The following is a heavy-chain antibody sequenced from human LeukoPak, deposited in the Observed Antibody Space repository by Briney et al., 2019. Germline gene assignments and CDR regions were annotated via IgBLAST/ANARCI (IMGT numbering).Heavy chain of an antibody. Sequence: SETLSLTCSVSSDSINRYYWSWIRQPAGKGLEWIGRIYPNEGRTDDNPSLKSRVTMSLDTSKNQWFLKLRSVTAADTAVYYCARDVHGRSLDTWGRGTLVTVSS. CDR1: SDSINRYY. CDR2: IYPNEGRT. V-gene: IGHV4-4*07. J-gene: IGHJ5*02. CDR3: ARDVHGRSLDT.